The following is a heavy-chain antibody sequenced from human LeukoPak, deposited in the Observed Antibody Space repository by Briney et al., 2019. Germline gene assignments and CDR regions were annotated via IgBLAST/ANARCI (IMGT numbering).Heavy chain of an antibody. CDR2: INPSGGST. Sequence: ASVKVSCKASRYTFINYYMHWVRQAPGQGLEWMGIINPSGGSTNYVQKFQGRVTMTRDMSTSTVYMELSSLRSEDTAVYYCARDLASDVLLWFGEPTGDWGQGTLVTVSS. J-gene: IGHJ4*02. CDR1: RYTFINYY. D-gene: IGHD3-10*01. CDR3: ARDLASDVLLWFGEPTGD. V-gene: IGHV1-46*01.